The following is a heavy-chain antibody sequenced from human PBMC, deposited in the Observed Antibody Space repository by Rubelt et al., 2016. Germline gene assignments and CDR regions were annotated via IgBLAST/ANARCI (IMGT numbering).Heavy chain of an antibody. CDR1: TFSSYW. J-gene: IGHJ4*02. D-gene: IGHD4-17*01. Sequence: TFSSYWMHWVRQAPGKGLVWVSRINSDGSNTNYADSVKGRFTISRDNAENTLYLQMNSLRAEDTAVYYCARDWTVTTYFDYWGQGTLVTVSS. CDR3: ARDWTVTTYFDY. V-gene: IGHV3-74*01. CDR2: INSDGSNT.